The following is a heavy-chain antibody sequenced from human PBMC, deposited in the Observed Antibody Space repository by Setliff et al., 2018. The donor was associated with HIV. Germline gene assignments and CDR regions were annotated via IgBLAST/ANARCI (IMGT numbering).Heavy chain of an antibody. CDR1: GFTVSANY. V-gene: IGHV3-66*01. J-gene: IGHJ4*02. Sequence: PGGSLRLSCAVSGFTVSANYMHWVRQAPGKGLEWLSIIYMAGNTYYADSVRGRFTISRDNSKNTLYLQMNSLRAEDTAVYYCARASGSRYYFDYWGQGTLVTVSS. CDR3: ARASGSRYYFDY. D-gene: IGHD1-26*01. CDR2: IYMAGNT.